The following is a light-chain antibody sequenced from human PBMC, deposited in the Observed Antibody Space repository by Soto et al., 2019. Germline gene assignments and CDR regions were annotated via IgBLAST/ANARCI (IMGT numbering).Light chain of an antibody. J-gene: IGLJ3*02. Sequence: QSVLTQPPSVSGAPGQRVTISCTGSSSNIGAGYDVHWYQQLPGTAPKLFIYGNSNRPSGVPDRFSGSKSGTSASLAITGLQAEDEADYYCQSYDSSLGDLWVFGGGTTLTVL. CDR3: QSYDSSLGDLWV. CDR1: SSNIGAGYD. V-gene: IGLV1-40*01. CDR2: GNS.